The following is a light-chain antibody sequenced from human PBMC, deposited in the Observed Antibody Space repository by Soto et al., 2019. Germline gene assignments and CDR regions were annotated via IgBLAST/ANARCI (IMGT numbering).Light chain of an antibody. V-gene: IGKV3D-20*02. CDR1: QSVSSSY. J-gene: IGKJ5*01. CDR2: GAS. CDR3: QQRSAWPPIT. Sequence: ELVFTQSPGTLSLSPGERATLSCRASQSVSSSYLAWYQLKPGQAPRLLIYGASSRATGIPDRFSGSGSGTDFTLTISTLEPEDFAVYYCQQRSAWPPITFGQRTRLEIK.